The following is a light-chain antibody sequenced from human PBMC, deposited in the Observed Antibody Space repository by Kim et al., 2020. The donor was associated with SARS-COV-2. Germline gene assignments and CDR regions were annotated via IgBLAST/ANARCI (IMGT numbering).Light chain of an antibody. CDR2: YDS. J-gene: IGLJ3*02. CDR3: QVWDSSSDNWV. V-gene: IGLV3-21*04. CDR1: NIGSKS. Sequence: SYELTQPPSVSVAPGKTARITCGGNNIGSKSVHWYQQKPGQAPVLVIYYDSDRPSGIPERFSGYNSGNTATLTISRVEAGDEADYYCQVWDSSSDNWVFG.